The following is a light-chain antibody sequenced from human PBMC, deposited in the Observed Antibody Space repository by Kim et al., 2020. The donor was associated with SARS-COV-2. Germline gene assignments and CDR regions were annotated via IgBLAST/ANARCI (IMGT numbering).Light chain of an antibody. Sequence: ASVGDRVTITCRTTQVICSHLNWYQQKPGRAPKLLISAASTLQGGVPSRFSGSGSETDFTLTISSLQPEDFATYFCQQNYITPFTFGPGTKVDIK. J-gene: IGKJ3*01. V-gene: IGKV1-39*01. CDR3: QQNYITPFT. CDR2: AAS. CDR1: QVICSH.